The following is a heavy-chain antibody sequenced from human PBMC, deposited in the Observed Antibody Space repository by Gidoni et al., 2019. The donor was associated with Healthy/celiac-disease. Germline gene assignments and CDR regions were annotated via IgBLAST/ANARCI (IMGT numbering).Heavy chain of an antibody. CDR2: ISGSGGST. CDR3: AKDGDADYYYYYGMDV. D-gene: IGHD7-27*01. J-gene: IGHJ6*02. V-gene: IGHV3-23*01. Sequence: EVQLLESGGGLVQPGGSLRLSCAASGFTFSSYAMSWVRQAPGKGLEWVSAISGSGGSTYYADSVKGRFTISRDNSKNTLYLQMNSLRAEDTAVYYCAKDGDADYYYYYGMDVWGQGTTVTVSS. CDR1: GFTFSSYA.